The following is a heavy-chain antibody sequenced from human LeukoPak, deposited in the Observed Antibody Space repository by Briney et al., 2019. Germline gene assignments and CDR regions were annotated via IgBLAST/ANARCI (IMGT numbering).Heavy chain of an antibody. CDR3: ARERGIYSSSWYFFVDY. J-gene: IGHJ4*02. V-gene: IGHV4-61*02. Sequence: SETLSLTCTVSGGSISSGSYYWGWIRQPGGKGLEWIGRIYTSGSTNYNPSLKSRVTISVDTSKNQFSLKLSSVTAADTAVYYCARERGIYSSSWYFFVDYWGQGTLVTVSS. D-gene: IGHD6-13*01. CDR1: GGSISSGSYY. CDR2: IYTSGST.